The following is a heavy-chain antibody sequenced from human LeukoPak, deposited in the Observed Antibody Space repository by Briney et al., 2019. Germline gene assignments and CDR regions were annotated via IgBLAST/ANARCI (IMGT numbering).Heavy chain of an antibody. D-gene: IGHD1-1*01. CDR2: INPSGGST. V-gene: IGHV1-46*01. J-gene: IGHJ4*02. CDR1: GYTFTSYY. CDR3: ALQLERPRSLTE. Sequence: GASVKVSCKASGYTFTSYYMHWVRQALGQGLEWMGIINPSGGSTSYAQKFQGRVTMTRDTSTSTVYMELSSLRSEDTAVYYCALQLERPRSLTEWGQGTLVTVSS.